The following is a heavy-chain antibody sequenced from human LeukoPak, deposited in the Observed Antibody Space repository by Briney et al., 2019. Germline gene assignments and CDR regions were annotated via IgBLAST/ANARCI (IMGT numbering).Heavy chain of an antibody. CDR3: AKDVRWSFDF. Sequence: GGSLRLSCAASGFTFSSNGMSWVRQAPGKGLEWVSVIGGSGGNIRYADSVKGRFTISRDNSKNTVYLQMNSLRAEDTATYYCAKDVRWSFDFWGQGTLVTVSS. CDR2: IGGSGGNI. CDR1: GFTFSSNG. J-gene: IGHJ4*02. V-gene: IGHV3-23*01. D-gene: IGHD4-23*01.